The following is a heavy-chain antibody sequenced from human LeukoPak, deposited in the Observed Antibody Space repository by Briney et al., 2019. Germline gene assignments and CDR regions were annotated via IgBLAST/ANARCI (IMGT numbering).Heavy chain of an antibody. CDR2: ISGSGGST. J-gene: IGHJ4*02. CDR1: GFTFSSYA. D-gene: IGHD6-19*01. Sequence: GGSLRLSCAASGFTFSSYAMSWVRQAPGKGLEWVSAISGSGGSTYYADPVKGRFTISRDNSKNTLYLQMNSLRAEDTAVYYCATDPVAGYFACWGPGTLVTVSS. CDR3: ATDPVAGYFAC. V-gene: IGHV3-23*01.